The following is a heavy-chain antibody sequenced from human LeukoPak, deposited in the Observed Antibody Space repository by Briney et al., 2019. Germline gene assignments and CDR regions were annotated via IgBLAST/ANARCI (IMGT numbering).Heavy chain of an antibody. D-gene: IGHD3-10*01. J-gene: IGHJ3*01. CDR1: GFTFSSYS. Sequence: PGGSLRLSCTASGFTFSSYSMNWVRQAPGKGLQWVSSISSGSTCIYYADSLKGRFTISRDNTKNSLYLQMNSLRGEDAAVYYCARGDGATPPDVFDVWGQGTMVTVSS. CDR2: ISSGSTCI. V-gene: IGHV3-21*01. CDR3: ARGDGATPPDVFDV.